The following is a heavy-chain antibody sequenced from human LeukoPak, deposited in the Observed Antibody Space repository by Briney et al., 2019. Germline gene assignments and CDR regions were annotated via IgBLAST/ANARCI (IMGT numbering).Heavy chain of an antibody. CDR1: GFTVSSNC. CDR2: IYSGGAT. V-gene: IGHV3-66*04. J-gene: IGHJ5*02. CDR3: ARHDWFDP. Sequence: PGGSLRLSCAASGFTVSSNCMSWVRQAPGKGLEWVSVIYSGGATYYADSVKGRFTISRDNSKNTVYLQMNSLRVDDTAVYYCARHDWFDPWGQGTRVTVSS.